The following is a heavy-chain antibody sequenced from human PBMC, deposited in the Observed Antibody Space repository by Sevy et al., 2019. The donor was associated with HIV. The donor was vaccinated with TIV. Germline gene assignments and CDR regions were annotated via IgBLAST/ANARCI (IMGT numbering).Heavy chain of an antibody. Sequence: GGSLRLSCAVSGFIVSSNYMTWVRQAPGKGLEWVAHIKVDGSEKYHVDSVKGRFTISRDNAKNSLFLQMNSLRVEDTAVYYCARDCSSTSCLWGLDVWGQGTAVTVSS. CDR3: ARDCSSTSCLWGLDV. V-gene: IGHV3-7*03. J-gene: IGHJ6*02. CDR2: IKVDGSEK. D-gene: IGHD2-2*01. CDR1: GFIVSSNY.